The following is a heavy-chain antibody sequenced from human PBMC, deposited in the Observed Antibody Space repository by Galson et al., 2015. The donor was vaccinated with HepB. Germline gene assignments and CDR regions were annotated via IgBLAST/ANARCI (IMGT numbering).Heavy chain of an antibody. Sequence: CAASGFIVSSNYMSWVRQAPGKGLEWVAVLYTDETPYYADSVKGRFTISRSDSNNTVFLQMNSLGADDTAVYYCARTLTSGVFDYWGQGTLVTVSS. CDR2: LYTDETP. D-gene: IGHD4-11*01. J-gene: IGHJ4*02. V-gene: IGHV3-66*01. CDR3: ARTLTSGVFDY. CDR1: GFIVSSNY.